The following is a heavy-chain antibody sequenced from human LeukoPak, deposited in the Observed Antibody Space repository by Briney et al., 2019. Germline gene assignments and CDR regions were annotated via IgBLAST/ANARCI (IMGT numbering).Heavy chain of an antibody. CDR1: RGSLCGYY. D-gene: IGHD6-13*01. V-gene: IGHV4-34*01. J-gene: IGHJ5*02. Sequence: SETLSLTCAVYRGSLCGYYWSSIRQPPGPGLEWIGEIDHSGSTNYTPSLRPRVTISVDPSKNQFSLKLSSVTAADTAVYYCARGPPGYSSSWYWFDPWGQGTLVTVSS. CDR3: ARGPPGYSSSWYWFDP. CDR2: IDHSGST.